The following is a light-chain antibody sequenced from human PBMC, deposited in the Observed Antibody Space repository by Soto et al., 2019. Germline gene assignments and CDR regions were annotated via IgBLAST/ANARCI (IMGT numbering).Light chain of an antibody. CDR1: QDISNF. V-gene: IGKV1-39*01. Sequence: DIPMTQSPSSLSASVGDSVAITCRASQDISNFLNWYQQTPGKAPKLQISAASSLQRGVASRFSGSGSGTDFTLIINSLHPEDVATYFCQQTASPPYTFGQGTKLEI. J-gene: IGKJ2*01. CDR3: QQTASPPYT. CDR2: AAS.